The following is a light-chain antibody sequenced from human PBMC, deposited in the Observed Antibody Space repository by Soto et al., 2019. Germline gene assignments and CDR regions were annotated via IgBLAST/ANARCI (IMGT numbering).Light chain of an antibody. Sequence: EIVLTQSPGTLSLSPGERATLSCRASQSVSSSYLAWYQQKPGQAPRLLIYGASSRATGIPDRFSGSGSGTDFTLTISRLEYEDFAVYYCQQYGIANTFGQGTMLEIK. CDR3: QQYGIANT. J-gene: IGKJ2*01. CDR2: GAS. V-gene: IGKV3-20*01. CDR1: QSVSSSY.